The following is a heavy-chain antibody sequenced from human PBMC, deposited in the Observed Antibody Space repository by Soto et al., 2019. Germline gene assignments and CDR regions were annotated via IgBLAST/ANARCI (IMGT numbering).Heavy chain of an antibody. V-gene: IGHV3-11*01. CDR2: ISSSGSTI. D-gene: IGHD6-13*01. CDR3: ARGPRLGAARKTWFDP. J-gene: IGHJ5*02. CDR1: GFTFSDYY. Sequence: GGSLRLSCAASGFTFSDYYMSWIRQAPGKGLEWVSYISSSGSTIYYADSVKGRFTISRDNAKNSLYLQMNSLRAEDTAVYYCARGPRLGAARKTWFDPWGQGTLVPVSP.